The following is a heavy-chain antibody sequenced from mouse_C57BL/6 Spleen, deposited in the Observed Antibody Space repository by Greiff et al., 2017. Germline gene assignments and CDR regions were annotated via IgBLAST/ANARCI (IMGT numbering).Heavy chain of an antibody. D-gene: IGHD1-1*01. Sequence: QVQLQQSGAELVRPGSSVKLSCKASGYTFTSYWMHWVKQRPIQGLEWIGNIDPSDSETHYNQKFKDKATLTVDKSSSTAYMQLSSLTSEDSAVYYCARVITTVVEGYWYFDVWGTGTTVTVSS. CDR2: IDPSDSET. V-gene: IGHV1-52*01. CDR3: ARVITTVVEGYWYFDV. CDR1: GYTFTSYW. J-gene: IGHJ1*03.